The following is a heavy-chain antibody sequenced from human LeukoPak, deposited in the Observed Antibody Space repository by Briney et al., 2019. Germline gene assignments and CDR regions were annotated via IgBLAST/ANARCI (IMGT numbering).Heavy chain of an antibody. CDR2: VNLDSGVT. CDR1: GYTFSDYY. J-gene: IGHJ2*01. V-gene: IGHV1-2*02. CDR3: AREPIRVFDDFDL. Sequence: ASVKVSCKASGYTFSDYYTHWVRQAPGRGLEWMGCVNLDSGVTDYAQKFQGRITMTRDTSISTAYMDLSSLKSDDTGIYFCAREPIRVFDDFDLWGRGTLVSVSS. D-gene: IGHD3-9*01.